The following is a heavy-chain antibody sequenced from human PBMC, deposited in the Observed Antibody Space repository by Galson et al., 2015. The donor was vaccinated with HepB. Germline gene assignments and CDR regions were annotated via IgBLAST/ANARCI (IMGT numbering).Heavy chain of an antibody. Sequence: SLRLSCAASGFGVGGTYMTWVRQAPGKGLEWVSVMYSAITTFYADSVKGRFTISRDNSKNTLYLQMNSLRADDTAVYYCASGTVAYTHWGQGTLVTVSS. J-gene: IGHJ4*02. V-gene: IGHV3-53*01. CDR2: MYSAITT. CDR3: ASGTVAYTH. D-gene: IGHD6-19*01. CDR1: GFGVGGTY.